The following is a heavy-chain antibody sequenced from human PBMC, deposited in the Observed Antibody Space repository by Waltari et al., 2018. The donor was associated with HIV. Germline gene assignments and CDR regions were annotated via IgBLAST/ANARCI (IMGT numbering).Heavy chain of an antibody. CDR3: ARASSRITMVRGVIREATGYYGMDV. Sequence: QVQLQESGPGLVKPSETLSLTCTVSGGSISSYYWSWIRQPPGQGRVWSGYIYYSGSTNYNPSLKSRVTISVDTSKNQFSLKLSSVTAADTAVYYCARASSRITMVRGVIREATGYYGMDVWGQGTTVTVSS. CDR2: IYYSGST. V-gene: IGHV4-59*01. J-gene: IGHJ6*02. D-gene: IGHD3-10*01. CDR1: GGSISSYY.